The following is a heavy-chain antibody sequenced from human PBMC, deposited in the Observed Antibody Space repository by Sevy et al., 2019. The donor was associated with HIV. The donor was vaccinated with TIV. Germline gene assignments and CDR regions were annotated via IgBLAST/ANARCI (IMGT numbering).Heavy chain of an antibody. J-gene: IGHJ6*02. CDR1: GFTFTSSA. CDR2: IVVGSGNT. D-gene: IGHD3-22*01. Sequence: ASVKVSCKASGFTFTSSAVQWVRQARGQHLEWIGWIVVGSGNTNYAQKFQERVTITRDMSTSTAYMELSSPRSEDTAVYYCAATSDYDSSGYYRLTYYGMDVWGQGTTVTVSS. V-gene: IGHV1-58*01. CDR3: AATSDYDSSGYYRLTYYGMDV.